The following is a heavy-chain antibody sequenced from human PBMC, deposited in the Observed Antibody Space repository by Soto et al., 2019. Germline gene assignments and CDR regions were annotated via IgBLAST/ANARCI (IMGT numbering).Heavy chain of an antibody. CDR2: INAGNGNT. J-gene: IGHJ4*02. Sequence: EASVKVSCKACGYTFTSYAMHWVRQAPGQRLEWMGWINAGNGNTKYSQKFQGRVTITRDTSASTAYMELSSLRSEDTAVYYCARDRAYYYGSGSYYYFDYWGQGTLVTVSS. CDR3: ARDRAYYYGSGSYYYFDY. D-gene: IGHD3-10*01. CDR1: GYTFTSYA. V-gene: IGHV1-3*01.